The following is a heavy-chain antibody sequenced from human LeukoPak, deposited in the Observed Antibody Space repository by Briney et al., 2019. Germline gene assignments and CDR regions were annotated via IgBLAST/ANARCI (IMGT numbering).Heavy chain of an antibody. CDR1: GYTFTNYH. CDR3: ARATWYGGNPSGAFDI. D-gene: IGHD4/OR15-4a*01. J-gene: IGHJ3*02. CDR2: INPSGGST. Sequence: ASVKVSCKASGYTFTNYHLHWVRQAPGRGLEWMGIINPSGGSTSYAQKFQDRVTMTRDTSTSTVYMELNSLRSEDMAVYYCARATWYGGNPSGAFDIWGQGTMVTVSS. V-gene: IGHV1-46*01.